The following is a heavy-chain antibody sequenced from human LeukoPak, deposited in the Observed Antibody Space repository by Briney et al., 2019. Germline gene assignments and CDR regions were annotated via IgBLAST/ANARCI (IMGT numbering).Heavy chain of an antibody. CDR1: GGSISSYY. CDR2: IYYGGRT. Sequence: SETLSLTCTVPGGSISSYYWSWIRQPPGKGLGWIGYIYYGGRTNYNPSLKSRVTISVATSKNQFSLKLKPVTAADTAVYYCARARSSTSSFDPWGQGTLVTVSS. J-gene: IGHJ5*02. D-gene: IGHD2-2*01. CDR3: ARARSSTSSFDP. V-gene: IGHV4-59*08.